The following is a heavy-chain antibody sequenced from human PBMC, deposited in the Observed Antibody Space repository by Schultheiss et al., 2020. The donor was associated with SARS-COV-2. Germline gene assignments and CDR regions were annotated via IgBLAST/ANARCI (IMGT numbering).Heavy chain of an antibody. J-gene: IGHJ4*02. CDR3: AREPDGLEVAGNYFDH. Sequence: GGSLRLSCAASGFTFDDYAMHWVRQAPGKGLEWVSGFIWNSGRIGYADSVKGRFIISRDNAKSSLYLQMNSLRAEDTAVYYCAREPDGLEVAGNYFDHWGQGTLVTVSS. V-gene: IGHV3-9*01. CDR1: GFTFDDYA. D-gene: IGHD6-19*01. CDR2: FIWNSGRI.